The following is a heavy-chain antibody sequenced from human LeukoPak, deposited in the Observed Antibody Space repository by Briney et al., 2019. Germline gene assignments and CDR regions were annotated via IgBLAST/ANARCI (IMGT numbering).Heavy chain of an antibody. CDR2: IYPGDSDT. CDR1: GYSFSNYW. CDR3: ARPPFSSSWLYSMDYYFDY. Sequence: GESLKISCKGSGYSFSNYWIGWVRQMPGKGLEWMGIIYPGDSDTRYSPSFQGQVTISADKSISTAYLQWSSLKVSDTAIYYCARPPFSSSWLYSMDYYFDYWGQGTLVTVSS. V-gene: IGHV5-51*01. J-gene: IGHJ4*02. D-gene: IGHD6-13*01.